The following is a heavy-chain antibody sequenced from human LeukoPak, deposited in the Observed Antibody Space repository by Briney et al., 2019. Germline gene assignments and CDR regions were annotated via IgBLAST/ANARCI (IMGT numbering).Heavy chain of an antibody. CDR3: ARSPRSGSRNWFDP. Sequence: GGSLRLSCAASGFTVSSNYMSWIRQAPGKGLEWVSYISSSGSTIYYADSVKGRFTISRDNAKNSLYLQMNSLRAEDTAVYYCARSPRSGSRNWFDPWGQGTLVTVSS. CDR2: ISSSGSTI. D-gene: IGHD3-10*01. V-gene: IGHV3-11*01. CDR1: GFTVSSNY. J-gene: IGHJ5*02.